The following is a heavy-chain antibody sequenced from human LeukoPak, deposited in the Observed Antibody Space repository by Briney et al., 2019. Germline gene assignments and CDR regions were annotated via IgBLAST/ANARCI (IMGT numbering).Heavy chain of an antibody. V-gene: IGHV1-2*02. J-gene: IGHJ6*02. CDR2: INPNSGGT. CDR1: GYTFTVYY. D-gene: IGHD3-10*01. Sequence: ASLKDSSKPPGYTFTVYYMHSVRHAPGQGLEWMGWINPNSGGTNYAQKFQGRVTMTRDTSISTSYMELSRLRSDDTAVYYCARSPAPRGYYGMDVWGQGTTVTVSS. CDR3: ARSPAPRGYYGMDV.